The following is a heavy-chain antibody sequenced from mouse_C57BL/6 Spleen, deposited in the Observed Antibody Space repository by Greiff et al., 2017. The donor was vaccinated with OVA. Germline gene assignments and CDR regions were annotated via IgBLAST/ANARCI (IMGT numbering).Heavy chain of an antibody. CDR3: ARDRSGTPWFAY. CDR1: GFTFSSYA. D-gene: IGHD4-1*01. Sequence: EVKLMESGGGLVKPGGSLKLSCAASGFTFSSYAMSWVRQTPVKRLEWVATISDGGSYTYYPDNVKGRFTISRDNAKNNLYLQMSHLKSEDTAMYYCARDRSGTPWFAYWGQGTLVTVSA. V-gene: IGHV5-4*01. J-gene: IGHJ3*01. CDR2: ISDGGSYT.